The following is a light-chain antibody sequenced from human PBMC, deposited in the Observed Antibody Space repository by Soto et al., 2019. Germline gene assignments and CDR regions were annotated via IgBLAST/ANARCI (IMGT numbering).Light chain of an antibody. CDR1: NTDVGGYDR. V-gene: IGLV2-14*01. J-gene: IGLJ3*02. CDR2: EVF. CDR3: ISYIPSTTTHWV. Sequence: QSALTQPASVSGSPGQSITISCTGTNTDVGGYDRVSWYQHHPGKAPKMLIFEVFNRPSGFSDRFSGSKSGDTASLTISGLQGEDEADYDCISYIPSTTTHWVFGGGTKLTVL.